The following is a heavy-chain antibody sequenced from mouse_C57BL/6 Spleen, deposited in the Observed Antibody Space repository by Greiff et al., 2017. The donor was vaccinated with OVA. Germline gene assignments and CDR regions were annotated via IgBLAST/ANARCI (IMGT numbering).Heavy chain of an antibody. CDR2: ISDGGSYT. V-gene: IGHV5-4*01. CDR3: AREETYYGSSPCAY. CDR1: GFTFSSYA. Sequence: EVKVVESGGGLVKPGGSLKLSCAASGFTFSSYAMSWVRQTPEKRLEWVATISDGGSYTSYPDNVKGRFTISRDNAKNNLYLQMSHLKSEDTAMYYGAREETYYGSSPCAYWGQGTLVTVSA. J-gene: IGHJ3*01. D-gene: IGHD1-1*01.